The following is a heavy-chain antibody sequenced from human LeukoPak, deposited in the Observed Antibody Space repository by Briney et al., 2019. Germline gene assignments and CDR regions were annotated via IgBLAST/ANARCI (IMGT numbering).Heavy chain of an antibody. CDR1: GGTFSSYA. V-gene: IGHV1-69*05. Sequence: ASVKVSCKASGGTFSSYAISWVRQAPGQGLEWMGGIIPIFGTANYAQKLQGRVTMTTDTSTSTAYMELRSLRSDDTAVYYCASSHYSGGYYYYMDVWGKGTTVTVSS. J-gene: IGHJ6*03. CDR2: IIPIFGTA. D-gene: IGHD4-11*01. CDR3: ASSHYSGGYYYYMDV.